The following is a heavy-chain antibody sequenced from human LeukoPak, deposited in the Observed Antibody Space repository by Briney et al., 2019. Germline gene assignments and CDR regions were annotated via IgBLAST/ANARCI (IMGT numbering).Heavy chain of an antibody. CDR3: ARDKDYDILTGYYIGGMDV. CDR1: YGSISSYY. CDR2: IYYSGST. Sequence: SETLSLTCTVSYGSISSYYWGWIRQPPGKGLEWIGSIYYSGSTYYNPSLKSRVTISVDTSKNQFSLKLSSVTAADTAGYYCARDKDYDILTGYYIGGMDVWGQGTTVTVSS. V-gene: IGHV4-39*07. J-gene: IGHJ6*02. D-gene: IGHD3-9*01.